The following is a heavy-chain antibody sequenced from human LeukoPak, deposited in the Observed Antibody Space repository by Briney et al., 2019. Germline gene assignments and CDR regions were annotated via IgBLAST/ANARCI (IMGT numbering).Heavy chain of an antibody. D-gene: IGHD6-19*01. Sequence: PGRSLRLSCAASGFTFDDYAMHWVRQAPGKGLEWVSGISWKSGSIGYADSVKGRFTISRDNAKNSLYLQMNSLRAEDTALYYCAKDKGDVAGTDYFDYWGQGTLVTVSS. J-gene: IGHJ4*02. V-gene: IGHV3-9*01. CDR2: ISWKSGSI. CDR3: AKDKGDVAGTDYFDY. CDR1: GFTFDDYA.